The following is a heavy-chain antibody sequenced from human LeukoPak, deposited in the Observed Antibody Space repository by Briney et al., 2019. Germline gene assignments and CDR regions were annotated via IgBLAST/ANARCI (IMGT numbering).Heavy chain of an antibody. CDR3: ARDGYSSGWYYWFDP. CDR2: IIPIFGIA. Sequence: SVKVSCKASGGTFSSYAISWVRQAPGQGLEWIGRIIPIFGIANYAQKFQGRVTITADKSTSTAYMELSSLRSEDTAVYYCARDGYSSGWYYWFDPWGQGTLVTVSS. D-gene: IGHD6-19*01. CDR1: GGTFSSYA. J-gene: IGHJ5*02. V-gene: IGHV1-69*04.